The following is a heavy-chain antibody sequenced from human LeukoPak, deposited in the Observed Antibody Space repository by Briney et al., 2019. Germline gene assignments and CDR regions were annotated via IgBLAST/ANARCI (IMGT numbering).Heavy chain of an antibody. CDR2: INHSGST. Sequence: PAETLYLTCAVYGGSFSGYYWSWIRQPPGKGLEWIGEINHSGSTNYNPSLKSRVTISVDTSKNQFSLKLSSVTAADTAVYYCAGGHQWELLPNWGQGTLVTVSS. CDR3: AGGHQWELLPN. V-gene: IGHV4-34*01. CDR1: GGSFSGYY. J-gene: IGHJ4*02. D-gene: IGHD1-26*01.